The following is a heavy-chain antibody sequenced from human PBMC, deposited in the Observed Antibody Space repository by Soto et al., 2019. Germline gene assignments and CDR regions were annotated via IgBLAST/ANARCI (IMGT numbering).Heavy chain of an antibody. D-gene: IGHD3-10*01. V-gene: IGHV4-4*02. CDR3: ARSPPSSYYGGSGTFDY. J-gene: IGHJ4*02. Sequence: QLQLQESGPGLVRPSGTLSLTCAVSGGFTSTNNWWSWVRQPPGKGLEWIGDAYHSGSTKYNPSLKSRVSISVDKSKNQTSLKLTSATAADTAVYYCARSPPSSYYGGSGTFDYWGQGTLVTVSS. CDR2: AYHSGST. CDR1: GGFTSTNNW.